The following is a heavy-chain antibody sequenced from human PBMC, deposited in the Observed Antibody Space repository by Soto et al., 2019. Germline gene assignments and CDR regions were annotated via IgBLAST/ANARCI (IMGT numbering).Heavy chain of an antibody. V-gene: IGHV4-39*01. CDR3: GRVVEGATRHTDFDT. D-gene: IGHD2-15*01. CDR1: GVSIHNSHSF. Sequence: SESLSRTCAGSGVSIHNSHSFWGWIRQPPGKGLEFIGSVYYSGGANYNPSLKSRVTVSIDTSNNQFPLRVNSVTAADTAVYYCGRVVEGATRHTDFDTWGQGSLVTV. J-gene: IGHJ5*02. CDR2: VYYSGGA.